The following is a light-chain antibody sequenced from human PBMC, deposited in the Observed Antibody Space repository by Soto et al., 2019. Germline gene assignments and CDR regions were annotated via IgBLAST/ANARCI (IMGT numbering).Light chain of an antibody. CDR3: QHYKMYYPWT. V-gene: IGKV1-39*01. CDR2: AAS. Sequence: DIQMTQSPASLSASLGDRVTITCRASQSISSYLNWYQQKPGKVPKLLSYAASTLQRGVPSRFSASGFGTDFTLTINSLQHEDFANYYCQHYKMYYPWTFGQGTKVDIK. J-gene: IGKJ1*01. CDR1: QSISSY.